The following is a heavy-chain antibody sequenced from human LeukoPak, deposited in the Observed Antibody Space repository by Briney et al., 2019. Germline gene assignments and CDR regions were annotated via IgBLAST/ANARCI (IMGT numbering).Heavy chain of an antibody. J-gene: IGHJ4*02. CDR1: GFTFSSYG. CDR3: ARDFELSH. CDR2: IWYDGSSK. V-gene: IGHV3-33*01. Sequence: EAGGSLRLSCAASGFTFSSYGMHWVRQAPGKGLEWVALIWYDGSSKHYADSVRGRFTISRDNSKNTLYLQMNSLRAEDTPVYYCARDFELSHWGQGTLVTVSS. D-gene: IGHD3-16*02.